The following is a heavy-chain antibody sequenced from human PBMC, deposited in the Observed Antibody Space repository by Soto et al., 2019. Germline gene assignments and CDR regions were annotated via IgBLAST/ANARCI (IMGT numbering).Heavy chain of an antibody. CDR1: GYRVTNYW. J-gene: IGHJ4*02. Sequence: EALRISGKASGYRVTNYWITWMRQTTGKGLESMGMIDPSDSYSNYSPSFQGHVTMSVDKSISSAYLQFSSLKASDTAMYYCARHRDILSGYSAADNWGQGTQVTVSS. V-gene: IGHV5-10-1*01. CDR2: IDPSDSYS. D-gene: IGHD3-9*01. CDR3: ARHRDILSGYSAADN.